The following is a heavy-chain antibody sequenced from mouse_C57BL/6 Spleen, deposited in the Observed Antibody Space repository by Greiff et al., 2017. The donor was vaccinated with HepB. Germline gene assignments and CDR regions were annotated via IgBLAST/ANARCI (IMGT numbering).Heavy chain of an antibody. Sequence: DVMLVESGGGLVQPGGSLSLSCAASGFTFTDYYMSWVRQPPGKALEWLGFIRNKANGYTTEYSASVKGRFTISRDNSQSNLYLQMNALRAEDSATYYCARDDGYYRAMDYWGQGTSVTVSS. D-gene: IGHD2-3*01. J-gene: IGHJ4*01. CDR3: ARDDGYYRAMDY. CDR2: IRNKANGYTT. CDR1: GFTFTDYY. V-gene: IGHV7-3*01.